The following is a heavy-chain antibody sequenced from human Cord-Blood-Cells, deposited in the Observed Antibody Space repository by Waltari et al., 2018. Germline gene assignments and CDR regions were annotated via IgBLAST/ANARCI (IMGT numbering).Heavy chain of an antibody. D-gene: IGHD3-9*01. CDR1: GGSFSGYY. CDR2: INHIGST. J-gene: IGHJ4*02. Sequence: QVQLQQWGAGLLKPSETLSLTCAVYGGSFSGYYWSWIRQPQGKGLEWLGEINHIGSTNYNHPLKSRVTISVDTSKNQFSLKLSSGTAADTAVYYCASGGAYYDILTGYYYWGQGTLVTVSS. CDR3: ASGGAYYDILTGYYY. V-gene: IGHV4-34*01.